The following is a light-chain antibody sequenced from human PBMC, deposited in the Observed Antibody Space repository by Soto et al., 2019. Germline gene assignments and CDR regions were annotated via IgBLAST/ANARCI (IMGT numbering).Light chain of an antibody. CDR2: WAS. Sequence: DIVMTQSPDSLAVSLGERATINCKSSQSVLYSSNNKNYLAWYQQKPGQPPKLLIYWASTRESGVPDRFSGSGSGTDFTLAIRSLQAEEVAVYYCQQYYSTPTWTFGQGTKVEIK. V-gene: IGKV4-1*01. CDR1: QSVLYSSNNKNY. J-gene: IGKJ1*01. CDR3: QQYYSTPTWT.